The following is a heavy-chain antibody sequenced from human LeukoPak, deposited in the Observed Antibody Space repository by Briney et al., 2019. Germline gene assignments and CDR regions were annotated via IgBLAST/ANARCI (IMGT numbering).Heavy chain of an antibody. CDR3: VKGRDGSGSYSYDAFDI. V-gene: IGHV3-23*01. CDR1: GFTFNGHW. D-gene: IGHD3-10*01. J-gene: IGHJ3*02. Sequence: GGSLRLSCAASGFTFNGHWMSWIRQAPGKGLEWVSAISGSGGSTYYADSVKGRFTISRDNSKNTLYLQMNSLRAEDTAVYYCVKGRDGSGSYSYDAFDIWGQGTMVTVSS. CDR2: ISGSGGST.